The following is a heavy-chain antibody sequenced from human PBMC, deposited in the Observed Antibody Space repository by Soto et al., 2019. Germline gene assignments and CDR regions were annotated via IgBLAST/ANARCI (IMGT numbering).Heavy chain of an antibody. D-gene: IGHD7-27*01. J-gene: IGHJ5*02. CDR2: IYTSGST. Sequence: QVQLQESGPGLVKPSETLSLTCTVSGGSISSYYWSWIRQPAGKGLEWIGRIYTSGSTNYNPSLKSRVTMAVATSKNHVSLKLSSVTAADPAVYYFAINPPGAPNWFDPWGQGTLVTVSS. V-gene: IGHV4-4*07. CDR3: AINPPGAPNWFDP. CDR1: GGSISSYY.